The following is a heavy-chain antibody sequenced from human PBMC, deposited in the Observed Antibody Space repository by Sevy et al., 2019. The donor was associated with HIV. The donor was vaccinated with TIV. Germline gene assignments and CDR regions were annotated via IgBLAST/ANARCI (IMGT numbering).Heavy chain of an antibody. CDR2: IKSKVDGGTT. CDR3: LAYGGY. V-gene: IGHV3-15*07. D-gene: IGHD3-16*01. J-gene: IGHJ4*01. CDR1: GFTVINDW. Sequence: GGSLRLSCAASGFTVINDWMTWVRQAPGKGLEWVGRIKSKVDGGTTDYAAPVKGRFTISRDDSKNTLYLQMNSLKTEDTAVHYCLAYGGYWGHGTLVTVSS.